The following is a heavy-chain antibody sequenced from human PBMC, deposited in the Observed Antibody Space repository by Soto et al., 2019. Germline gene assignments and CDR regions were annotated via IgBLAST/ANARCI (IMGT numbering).Heavy chain of an antibody. J-gene: IGHJ6*02. Sequence: QVQLVQSGAEVKKPGSSVKVSCKASGGTFSSYTLNWVRQARGQGLEWMGRIIPILDIADYAQKLQGRVTVTADKSTKTAYMELSNMRSEDTAVYYCARVRDDHYYTMDVWGQGTTVTVSS. CDR1: GGTFSSYT. D-gene: IGHD1-1*01. CDR3: ARVRDDHYYTMDV. V-gene: IGHV1-69*02. CDR2: IIPILDIA.